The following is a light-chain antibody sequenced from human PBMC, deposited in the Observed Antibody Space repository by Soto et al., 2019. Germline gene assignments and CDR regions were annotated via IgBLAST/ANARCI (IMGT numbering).Light chain of an antibody. CDR3: QQYFSPPWT. J-gene: IGKJ1*01. Sequence: ENVLTQSPGTLSLSPGERATLFCRASQSVSSNYLAWYQQKPGQAPTLLIYVASSRATGIPDRFSGSGSGTDFTLTISRLEPEDFAVYYCQQYFSPPWTFGQGTKVEIK. V-gene: IGKV3-20*01. CDR1: QSVSSNY. CDR2: VAS.